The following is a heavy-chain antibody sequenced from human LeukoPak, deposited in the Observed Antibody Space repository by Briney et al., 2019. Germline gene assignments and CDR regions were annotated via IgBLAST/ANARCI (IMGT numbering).Heavy chain of an antibody. V-gene: IGHV4-59*01. CDR1: GGSISSYY. D-gene: IGHD4-17*01. CDR2: IYYSGST. CDR3: ARGENGEPFDY. J-gene: IGHJ4*02. Sequence: TSETLSLTCTVSGGSISSYYWSWIRQPPGKGLEWIGYIYYSGSTNYNPSLKRRVTISVDTSKNQFSLKLSSVTAADTAVYYCARGENGEPFDYWGQGTLVTVSS.